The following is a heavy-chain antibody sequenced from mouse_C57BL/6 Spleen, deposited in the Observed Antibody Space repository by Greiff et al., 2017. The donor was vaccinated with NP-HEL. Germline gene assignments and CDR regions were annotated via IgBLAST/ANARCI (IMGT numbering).Heavy chain of an antibody. CDR3: ARPFSNHAFAY. D-gene: IGHD2-5*01. CDR1: GFTFTDYY. V-gene: IGHV7-3*01. Sequence: EVKLMESGGGLVQPGGSLSLSCAASGFTFTDYYMSWVRQPPGKALEWLGFIRNKANGYTTEYSASVKGRFTISRDNSQSILYLQMNALRAEDSATYYCARPFSNHAFAYWGQGTLVTVSA. CDR2: IRNKANGYTT. J-gene: IGHJ3*01.